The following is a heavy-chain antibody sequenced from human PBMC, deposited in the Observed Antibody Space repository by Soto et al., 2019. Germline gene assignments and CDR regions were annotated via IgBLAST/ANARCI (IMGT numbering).Heavy chain of an antibody. CDR3: ARERLALSYGLDV. CDR1: GFTFSSYG. CDR2: ISYNKNTI. D-gene: IGHD3-9*01. V-gene: IGHV3-48*02. Sequence: GGSLRLSCAASGFTFSSYGMHWVRQAPGKGLEWVAYISYNKNTIFYADSVKGRFTISRDNSKNSLYLQMNSLRDEDTAVYYCARERLALSYGLDVWGQGTTVTVSS. J-gene: IGHJ6*02.